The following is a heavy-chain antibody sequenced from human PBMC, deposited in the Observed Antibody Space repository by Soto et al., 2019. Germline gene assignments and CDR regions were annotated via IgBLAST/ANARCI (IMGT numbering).Heavy chain of an antibody. D-gene: IGHD3-9*01. CDR3: AGGRAVLRYFDWSKAIGEFDY. Sequence: SETLSLTCAVYGGSFSGYYWSWIRQPPGKGLEWIGEINHSGSTNYNPSLKSRVTISVDTSKNQFSLKLSSVTAADTAVYYCAGGRAVLRYFDWSKAIGEFDYWGQGTLVTVSS. V-gene: IGHV4-34*01. CDR1: GGSFSGYY. J-gene: IGHJ4*02. CDR2: INHSGST.